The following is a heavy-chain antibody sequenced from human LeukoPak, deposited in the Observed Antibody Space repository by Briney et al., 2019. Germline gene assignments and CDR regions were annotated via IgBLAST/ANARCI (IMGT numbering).Heavy chain of an antibody. CDR3: ARRYGNYGEYYFDY. CDR2: IYTSGST. D-gene: IGHD1-7*01. Sequence: SETLSLTCTVSGGSISSYYWSWIRQPPGKGLEWIGYIYTSGSTNYNPSLKSRVTISVDTSKNQFSLKLSSVTAADTAVYYCARRYGNYGEYYFDYWGQGTLVTVSS. J-gene: IGHJ4*02. V-gene: IGHV4-4*09. CDR1: GGSISSYY.